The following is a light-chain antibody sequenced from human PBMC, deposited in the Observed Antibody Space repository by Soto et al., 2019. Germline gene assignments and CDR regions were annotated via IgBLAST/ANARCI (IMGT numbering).Light chain of an antibody. CDR2: GAS. Sequence: EIVLTQSPAILSLSPGERATLSCRASQSVSTYLTWYQQKPVQAPTLLIYGASSRATGITDRFSGSGSGTDFTLTISRREPEDFAVYYCQQYGSSPTLTFGQGTRVEIK. CDR3: QQYGSSPTLT. CDR1: QSVSTY. V-gene: IGKV3-20*01. J-gene: IGKJ5*01.